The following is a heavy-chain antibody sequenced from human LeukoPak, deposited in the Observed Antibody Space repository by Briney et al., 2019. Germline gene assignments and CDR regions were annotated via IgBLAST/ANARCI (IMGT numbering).Heavy chain of an antibody. CDR2: INPNSGGT. Sequence: ASVKVTCKASGYTFTDYYIHWVRQAPGQGLEWMGRINPNSGGTSYAQKFQGRVTMTRDTSISTAYVELSRLTPDDTAVYYCASPIAAAGPYYFDYWGQGTLVTVSS. CDR3: ASPIAAAGPYYFDY. J-gene: IGHJ4*02. V-gene: IGHV1-2*06. D-gene: IGHD6-13*01. CDR1: GYTFTDYY.